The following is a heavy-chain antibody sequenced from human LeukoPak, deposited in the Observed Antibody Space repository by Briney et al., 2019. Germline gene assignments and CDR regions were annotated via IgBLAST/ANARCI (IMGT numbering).Heavy chain of an antibody. Sequence: PGGSLRLSCAASGFTFSSYGMHWVRQAPGKGLEWVAVISYDGSNKYYADSVKGRFTISRDNSKNTLYLQMNSLRAEDTAVYYCAKVGGYYGSGSYYGEEFINWFDPWGQGTLVTVSS. CDR2: ISYDGSNK. CDR3: AKVGGYYGSGSYYGEEFINWFDP. CDR1: GFTFSSYG. V-gene: IGHV3-30*18. J-gene: IGHJ5*02. D-gene: IGHD3-10*01.